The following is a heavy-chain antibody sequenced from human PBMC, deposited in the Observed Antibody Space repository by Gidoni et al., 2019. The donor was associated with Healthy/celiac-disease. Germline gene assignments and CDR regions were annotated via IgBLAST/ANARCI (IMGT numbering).Heavy chain of an antibody. D-gene: IGHD3-22*01. Sequence: AISCVRQAAGRGYEWMGRIINMFGTATYEQKFKHRVTITAGDYTRTAYMVLSSRRSEDTAVDYCASVTVEYYDSSGYCDYWGQGTLVTVSS. CDR1: A. J-gene: IGHJ4*02. CDR3: ASVTVEYYDSSGYCDY. CDR2: IINMFGTA. V-gene: IGHV1-69*15.